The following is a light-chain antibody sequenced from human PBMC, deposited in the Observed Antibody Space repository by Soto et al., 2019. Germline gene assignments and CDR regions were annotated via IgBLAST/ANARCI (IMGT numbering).Light chain of an antibody. V-gene: IGKV1-39*01. Sequence: DIQMTQSPSSLSASVGDRVTITCRASQSISSYLNWYQQKPGKAPKLLIHDASTLQSWVPSRFTGSGYGTEFTLTISSLQPEDFATYYCQQNDVSPRTFGQGTKVDNK. J-gene: IGKJ1*01. CDR3: QQNDVSPRT. CDR2: DAS. CDR1: QSISSY.